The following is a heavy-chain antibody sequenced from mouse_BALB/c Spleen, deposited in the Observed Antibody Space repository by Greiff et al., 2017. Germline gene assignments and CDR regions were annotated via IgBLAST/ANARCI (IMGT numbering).Heavy chain of an antibody. V-gene: IGHV5-17*02. CDR3: ARSGGYDAHYFDY. D-gene: IGHD2-2*01. Sequence: EVKLMESGGGLVQPGGSRKLSCAASGFTFSSFGMHWVRQAPEKGLEWVAYISSGSSTIYYADTVKGRFTISRDNPKNTLFLQMTSLRSEDTAMYYCARSGGYDAHYFDYWGQGTTLTVSS. CDR1: GFTFSSFG. J-gene: IGHJ2*01. CDR2: ISSGSSTI.